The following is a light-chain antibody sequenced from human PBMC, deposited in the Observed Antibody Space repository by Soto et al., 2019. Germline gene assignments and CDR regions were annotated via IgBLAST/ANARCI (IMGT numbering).Light chain of an antibody. CDR2: EVS. Sequence: QSALTQPASLSGSPGQSITISCTGTSSDVGGYNYVSWYQQHPGKAPKLMIYEVSNRPSGLSNRFSGSKSGNTASLTISGLHAEDEADYYCSSYTSSSTLEVFGTGTKLTVL. CDR3: SSYTSSSTLEV. CDR1: SSDVGGYNY. J-gene: IGLJ1*01. V-gene: IGLV2-14*01.